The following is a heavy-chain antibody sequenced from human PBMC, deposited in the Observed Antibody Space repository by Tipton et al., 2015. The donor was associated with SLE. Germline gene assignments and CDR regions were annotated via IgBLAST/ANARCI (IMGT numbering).Heavy chain of an antibody. V-gene: IGHV3-9*01. CDR1: GFNFDDYA. J-gene: IGHJ3*01. D-gene: IGHD3-10*01. Sequence: SLRLSCVASGFNFDDYAMYWIRQVPGKGLDWVSGISWNSGFIDYGDSVKGRFTISRDNAKNSLYLQMNSLRVEDTAIYYCAKARLLWFRGVPGNDFDVWGQGTMVTVSS. CDR3: AKARLLWFRGVPGNDFDV. CDR2: ISWNSGFI.